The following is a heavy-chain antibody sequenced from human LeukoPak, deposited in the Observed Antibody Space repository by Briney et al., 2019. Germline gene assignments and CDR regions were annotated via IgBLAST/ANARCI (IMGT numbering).Heavy chain of an antibody. CDR3: ASDRDGYNYLRYFDY. D-gene: IGHD5-24*01. CDR1: GGSISSSSYY. V-gene: IGHV4-39*01. Sequence: SETLSLTCTVSGGSISSSSYYWGWIRQPPGKGLEWIGSIYYSGSTYYNPSLKSRVTISVDTSKNQFSLKLSSVTAADTAVYYCASDRDGYNYLRYFDYWGQGTLVTVSP. J-gene: IGHJ4*02. CDR2: IYYSGST.